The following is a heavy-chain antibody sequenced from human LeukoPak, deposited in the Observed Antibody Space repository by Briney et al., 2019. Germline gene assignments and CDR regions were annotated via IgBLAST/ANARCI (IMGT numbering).Heavy chain of an antibody. Sequence: PSETLSLTCNVSGGSINGYYWNWIRQSPGKGLEWIGHIYYGGNTNFNPSLKSRVTMSIDASKNQFSLRLRSVTAADAAVYYCGRLDVWGQGTTVTVSS. CDR3: GRLDV. V-gene: IGHV4-59*12. CDR2: IYYGGNT. J-gene: IGHJ6*02. CDR1: GGSINGYY.